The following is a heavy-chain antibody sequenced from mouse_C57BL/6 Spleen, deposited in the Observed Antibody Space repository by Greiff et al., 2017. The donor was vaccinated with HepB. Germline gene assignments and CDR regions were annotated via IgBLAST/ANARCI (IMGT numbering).Heavy chain of an antibody. CDR2: IYPGSGNT. Sequence: QVQLQQSGPELVKPGASVKISCKASGYSFTSYYIHWVKQRPGQGLEWIGWIYPGSGNTKYNEKFKGKATLTADTSSSTAYMQLSSLTSEDSAVYYCASPQTAQATWFAYWGQGTLVTVSA. J-gene: IGHJ3*01. CDR3: ASPQTAQATWFAY. V-gene: IGHV1-66*01. CDR1: GYSFTSYY. D-gene: IGHD3-2*02.